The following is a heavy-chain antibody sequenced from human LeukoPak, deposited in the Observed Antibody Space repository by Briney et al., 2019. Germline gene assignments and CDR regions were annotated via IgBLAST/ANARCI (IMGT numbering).Heavy chain of an antibody. Sequence: SETLSLTCTVSGYSISSNYYWGGIRPPPGKGLEGIGSIYHSGSTNYNPSLKRRVTISVDTSKNPFSLKLSSVTAADTAVYYCARDYGDPMGYMDVWGKGTTVTISS. CDR3: ARDYGDPMGYMDV. CDR2: IYHSGST. CDR1: GYSISSNYY. V-gene: IGHV4-38-2*02. J-gene: IGHJ6*03. D-gene: IGHD4-17*01.